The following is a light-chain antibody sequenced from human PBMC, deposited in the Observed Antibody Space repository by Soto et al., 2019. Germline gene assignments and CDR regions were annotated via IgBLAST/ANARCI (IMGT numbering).Light chain of an antibody. CDR3: SSYAGSNNPV. V-gene: IGLV2-8*01. CDR2: EVS. J-gene: IGLJ2*01. Sequence: QSALTQPPSASGSPGQSVTISCTGTSGDVGGYNYVSWYQHHPGKAPKLMIYEVSKRPSGVPHRFSGSKSGNTASLTVSGLQAEDEADYYGSSYAGSNNPVFGGGTKLTVL. CDR1: SGDVGGYNY.